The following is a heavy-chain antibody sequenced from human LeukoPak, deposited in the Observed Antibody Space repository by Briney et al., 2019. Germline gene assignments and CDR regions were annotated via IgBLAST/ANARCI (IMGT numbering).Heavy chain of an antibody. CDR2: ISYDESHK. Sequence: GGSLRLSCAASGFTFNNYAIHWVRQAPGKGLEWVAVISYDESHKYYTNSVKGRFTISRDNSKNTLYLQMNSLRAEDTAVYYCAELGITMIGGVWGKGTTVTISS. J-gene: IGHJ6*04. D-gene: IGHD3-10*02. V-gene: IGHV3-30*04. CDR1: GFTFNNYA. CDR3: AELGITMIGGV.